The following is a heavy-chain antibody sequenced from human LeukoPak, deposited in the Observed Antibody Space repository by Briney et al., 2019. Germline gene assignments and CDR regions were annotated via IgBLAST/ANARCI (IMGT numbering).Heavy chain of an antibody. D-gene: IGHD2-2*01. CDR1: GFTFSRYY. CDR3: AKDPGYQVVYCFDY. CDR2: INSDGSST. Sequence: PGGSLRLSCAASGFTFSRYYMHWVRQAPGKELVWVSRINSDGSSTTYADSVKGRFTISRDNSKNTLYLQMNSLRVEDTAVYYCAKDPGYQVVYCFDYWGQGTLATVSS. J-gene: IGHJ4*02. V-gene: IGHV3-74*01.